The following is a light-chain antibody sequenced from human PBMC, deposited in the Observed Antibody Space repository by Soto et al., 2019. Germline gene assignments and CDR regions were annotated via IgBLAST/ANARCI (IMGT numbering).Light chain of an antibody. CDR3: SSYTSSITLVV. V-gene: IGLV2-14*01. J-gene: IGLJ1*01. CDR1: SSDVGGYNY. CDR2: DVS. Sequence: QSALTQPASVSGSPGQSITISCTGTSSDVGGYNYVSWYQQHPGKAPKLMIYDVSNRPSGVSNRFSGSKSGNTASLTISGLQAEDEADYYCSSYTSSITLVVFGTGTKFTVL.